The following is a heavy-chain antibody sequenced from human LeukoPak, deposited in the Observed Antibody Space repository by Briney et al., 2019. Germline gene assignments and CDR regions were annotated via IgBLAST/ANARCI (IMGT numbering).Heavy chain of an antibody. CDR2: INHSGST. CDR1: GGSFSGYY. J-gene: IGHJ4*02. Sequence: PSETLSLTCAVYGGSFSGYYWSWIRQPPGKGLEWIGEINHSGSTNYNPSLKSRVTISVDTSKNQFSLKLSSVTAADTAVYYCARRLRVTRYYFDYWGQGTLVTVSS. V-gene: IGHV4-34*01. CDR3: ARRLRVTRYYFDY.